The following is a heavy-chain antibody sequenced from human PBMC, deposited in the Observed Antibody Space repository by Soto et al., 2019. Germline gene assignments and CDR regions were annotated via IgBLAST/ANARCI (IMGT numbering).Heavy chain of an antibody. V-gene: IGHV4-61*01. J-gene: IGHJ6*02. Sequence: PSETLSLTCTVSGGSVSSGSYYWGWIRQPPGKGLEWIGYIYYTGSTNYNPSLKSRVTISVDTSKNQFSLILTSVTAADTAVYYCASERVRSGYSHYYGMDVWGQGTTVTVSS. CDR1: GGSVSSGSYY. CDR2: IYYTGST. CDR3: ASERVRSGYSHYYGMDV. D-gene: IGHD3-3*01.